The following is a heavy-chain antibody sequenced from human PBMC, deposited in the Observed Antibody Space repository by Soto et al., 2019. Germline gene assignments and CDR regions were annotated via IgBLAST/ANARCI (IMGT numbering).Heavy chain of an antibody. CDR3: AALPPNYDFWSGYYVY. D-gene: IGHD3-3*01. CDR1: GFTFTSSA. V-gene: IGHV1-58*02. CDR2: IVVGSGNT. J-gene: IGHJ4*02. Sequence: QMQLVQSGPEVKKPGTSVKVSCKASGFTFTSSAMQWVRQARGQRLEWIGWIVVGSGNTNYAQKFQERVTITMDMSTSTAYMELSSLRSEDTAVYYCAALPPNYDFWSGYYVYWGQGTLVTVSS.